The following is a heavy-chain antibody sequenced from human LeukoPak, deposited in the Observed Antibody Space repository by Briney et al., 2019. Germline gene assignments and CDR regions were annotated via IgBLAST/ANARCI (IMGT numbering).Heavy chain of an antibody. Sequence: PGGSLRLSCAASGFTFTTYWMTWVRQGPGKGLEWVANINKDGSELYYVDSVKGRFTISRDNAKNSLYLQMNSLRAEDTAVYYCARHVFQYFDPWGQGTLVTVSS. J-gene: IGHJ5*02. CDR2: INKDGSEL. CDR3: ARHVFQYFDP. CDR1: GFTFTTYW. D-gene: IGHD2-2*01. V-gene: IGHV3-7*04.